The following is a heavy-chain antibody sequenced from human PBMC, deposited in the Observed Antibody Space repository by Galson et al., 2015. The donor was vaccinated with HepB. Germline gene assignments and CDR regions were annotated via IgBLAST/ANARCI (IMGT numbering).Heavy chain of an antibody. V-gene: IGHV3-7*01. CDR3: VRDREVAGGGDWFDP. CDR2: INKDGSEK. CDR1: GFSISDYY. Sequence: SLRLSCAASGFSISDYYMTWVRQAPGKGLEWVANINKDGSEKYYLDSVKGRFTVPRDNARRSLWLQMNNLRVEDTAVYYCVRDREVAGGGDWFDPWGQGTLVTVSS. D-gene: IGHD6-13*01. J-gene: IGHJ5*02.